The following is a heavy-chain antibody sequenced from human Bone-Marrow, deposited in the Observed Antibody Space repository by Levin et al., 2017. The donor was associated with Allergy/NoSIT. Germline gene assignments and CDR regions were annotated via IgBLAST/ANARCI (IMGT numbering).Heavy chain of an antibody. CDR2: IYSGGST. V-gene: IGHV3-53*01. Sequence: GESLKISCAASGFTVSSNYMSWVRQAPGKGLEWVSVIYSGGSTYYADSVKGRFTISRDNSKNTLYLQMNSLRAEDTAVYYCARGLLWFGEVDYWGQGTLVTVSS. CDR1: GFTVSSNY. D-gene: IGHD3-10*01. J-gene: IGHJ4*02. CDR3: ARGLLWFGEVDY.